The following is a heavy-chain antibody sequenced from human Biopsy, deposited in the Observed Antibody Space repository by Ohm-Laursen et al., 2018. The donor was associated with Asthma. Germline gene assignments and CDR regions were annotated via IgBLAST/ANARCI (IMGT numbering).Heavy chain of an antibody. Sequence: GSLRLSCAASGFTFSDYYMSWIRQAPGKGLEWASYISSSGSTIYYADSVKGRFTISRDNAKNSLYLQMNSLRAEDTAVYYCAREGVNYYDSSGYLEYWGQGTLVTVAS. CDR1: GFTFSDYY. CDR2: ISSSGSTI. V-gene: IGHV3-11*01. D-gene: IGHD3-22*01. CDR3: AREGVNYYDSSGYLEY. J-gene: IGHJ4*02.